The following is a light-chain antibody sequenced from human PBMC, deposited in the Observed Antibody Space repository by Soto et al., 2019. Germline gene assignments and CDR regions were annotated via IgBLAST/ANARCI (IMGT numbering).Light chain of an antibody. V-gene: IGKV3-11*01. CDR3: QQRTSSPLT. J-gene: IGKJ4*01. CDR1: QSVSSY. CDR2: DAS. Sequence: EIVLTQSPSTLSLSPGERATLSCRASQSVSSYLAWYQQKPGQAPRLLIYDASNRATGIPARFSGSGSGTDFTLTISSLQPEDFAFYYCQQRTSSPLTFGGGTKVEIK.